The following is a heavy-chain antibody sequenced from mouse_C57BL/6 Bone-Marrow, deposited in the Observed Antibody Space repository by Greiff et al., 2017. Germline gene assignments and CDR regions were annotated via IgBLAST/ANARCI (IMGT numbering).Heavy chain of an antibody. CDR2: IWRGGST. Sequence: VQVVESGPGLVQPSQSLSITCTVSGFSLTSYGVHWVRQSPGKGLEWLGVIWRGGSTDYNAAFMSRLSITKDNSKSQVFFKMNSLQADDTAIYYCAKAVLRSYYAMDYWGQGTSVTVSS. V-gene: IGHV2-5*01. CDR1: GFSLTSYG. CDR3: AKAVLRSYYAMDY. D-gene: IGHD1-1*01. J-gene: IGHJ4*01.